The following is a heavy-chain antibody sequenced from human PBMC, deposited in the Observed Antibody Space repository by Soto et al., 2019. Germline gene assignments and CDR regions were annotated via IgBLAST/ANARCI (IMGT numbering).Heavy chain of an antibody. CDR2: IYYSGST. J-gene: IGHJ6*02. V-gene: IGHV4-31*03. Sequence: PSETLSLTCTVSGGSISIGGYYWSWILHHPGKGLEWIGYIYYSGSTYYNPSLKSRVTISVDTSKNQFSLKLSSVTAADTAVYYCARDSLYCSGGSCYSGGDYYGMDVWGQGTTVTVSS. CDR1: GGSISIGGYY. CDR3: ARDSLYCSGGSCYSGGDYYGMDV. D-gene: IGHD2-15*01.